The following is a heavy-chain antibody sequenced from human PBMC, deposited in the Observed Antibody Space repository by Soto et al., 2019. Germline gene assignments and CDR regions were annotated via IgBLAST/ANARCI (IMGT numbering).Heavy chain of an antibody. V-gene: IGHV4-34*01. Sequence: LETLSLTCAVYGGSISRHYWNWIRQPPGKGLEWIGEINHSGRTNYNPSLKSRVTISADTSKNQFSLNLGSVTDADTAVYYCARGNIAAALVYWGQGTLVTVSS. D-gene: IGHD6-13*01. CDR2: INHSGRT. J-gene: IGHJ4*02. CDR3: ARGNIAAALVY. CDR1: GGSISRHY.